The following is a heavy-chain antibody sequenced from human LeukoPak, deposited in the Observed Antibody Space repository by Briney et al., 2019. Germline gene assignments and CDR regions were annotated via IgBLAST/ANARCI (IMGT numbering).Heavy chain of an antibody. CDR3: ARVAYDYVWGSYRNYFDY. CDR2: INHSGST. CDR1: GGSFSGYY. J-gene: IGHJ4*02. V-gene: IGHV4-34*01. D-gene: IGHD3-16*02. Sequence: PSETLSLTCAVYGGSFSGYYWSWIRQPPGKGLEWIGEINHSGSTNYNPSLKSRVTISVDTSKNQFSLKLSSVTAADTAVYYCARVAYDYVWGSYRNYFDYWGQGTLVTVSS.